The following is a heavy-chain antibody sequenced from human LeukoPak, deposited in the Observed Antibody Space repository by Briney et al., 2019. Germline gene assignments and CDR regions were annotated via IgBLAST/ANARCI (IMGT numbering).Heavy chain of an antibody. V-gene: IGHV4-34*01. CDR1: GGSFSGYY. CDR3: ARGSPTVTTYPRYYYYYYMDV. J-gene: IGHJ6*03. D-gene: IGHD4-11*01. CDR2: INHSGST. Sequence: KPSETLSLTCAVYGGSFSGYYWSWIRQPPGKGLEWIGVINHSGSTNYNPSLKSRVTISVDTSKNQFSLKLSSVTAADTAVYYCARGSPTVTTYPRYYYYYYMDVWGKGTTVTVSS.